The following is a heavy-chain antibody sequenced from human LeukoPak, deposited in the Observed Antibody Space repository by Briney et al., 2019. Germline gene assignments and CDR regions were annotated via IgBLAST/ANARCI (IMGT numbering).Heavy chain of an antibody. CDR1: GYSISSGYY. J-gene: IGHJ5*02. CDR2: IYHSGST. Sequence: SETLSHTCTVSGYSISSGYYWGWIRQPPGKGLEWIGSIYHSGSTYYNPSLKSRVTISVDTSKNQFSLKLSSVTAADTAVYYCARALNWFDPWGQGTLVTVSS. CDR3: ARALNWFDP. V-gene: IGHV4-38-2*02.